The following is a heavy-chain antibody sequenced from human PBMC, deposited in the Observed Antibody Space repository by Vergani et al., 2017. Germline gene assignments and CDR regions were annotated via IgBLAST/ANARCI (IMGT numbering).Heavy chain of an antibody. CDR3: ATIAMVRGVIIELFDY. Sequence: QVQLQESGPGLVKPSQTLSLTCTVSGGSISSGGYYWSWIRQHPGKGLEWIGYIYYSGSTYYNPSLKSRVTISVDTSKNQFSLKLSSVTAADTAVYYCATIAMVRGVIIELFDYWGQGTLVTVSS. V-gene: IGHV4-31*03. D-gene: IGHD3-10*01. J-gene: IGHJ4*02. CDR2: IYYSGST. CDR1: GGSISSGGYY.